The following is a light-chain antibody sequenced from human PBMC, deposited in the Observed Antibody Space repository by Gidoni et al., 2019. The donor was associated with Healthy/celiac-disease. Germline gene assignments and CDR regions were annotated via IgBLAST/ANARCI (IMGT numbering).Light chain of an antibody. CDR2: DAS. CDR1: QSVNTY. J-gene: IGKJ2*01. V-gene: IGKV3-11*01. Sequence: EIVLTQSPATLSLSPGERATLSCRASQSVNTYLVWYQQQPGQAPRLLIYDASKRATGIPARFSGGGSGTDFTLTISSLEPEDFAVYFCQQRNSWPRTFGQGTKLEIK. CDR3: QQRNSWPRT.